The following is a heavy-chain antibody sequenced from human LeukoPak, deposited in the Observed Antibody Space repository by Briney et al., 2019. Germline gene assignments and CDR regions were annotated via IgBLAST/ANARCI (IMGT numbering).Heavy chain of an antibody. D-gene: IGHD6-13*01. Sequence: SETLSLTCAVYGGSFSGYYWSWIRQPPGKGLGWIGEINHSGSTNYNPSLKSRVTISVDTSKNQFSLKLSSVTAADTAVYYCARAIRAIAAAGNVYYYYMDVWGKGTTVTVSS. V-gene: IGHV4-34*01. CDR2: INHSGST. CDR3: ARAIRAIAAAGNVYYYYMDV. J-gene: IGHJ6*03. CDR1: GGSFSGYY.